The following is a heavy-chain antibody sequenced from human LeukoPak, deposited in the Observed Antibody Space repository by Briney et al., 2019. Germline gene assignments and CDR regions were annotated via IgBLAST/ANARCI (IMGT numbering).Heavy chain of an antibody. D-gene: IGHD3-3*01. V-gene: IGHV3-30*04. Sequence: GGSLRLSCAASGFTFSSYAMHWVRQAPGKGLEWVAVISYDGSNKYYADSVKGRFTISRDNSKNTLYLQMNSLRAEDTAVYYCAKGFLESSYGMDVWGQGTTVTVSS. CDR2: ISYDGSNK. CDR3: AKGFLESSYGMDV. CDR1: GFTFSSYA. J-gene: IGHJ6*02.